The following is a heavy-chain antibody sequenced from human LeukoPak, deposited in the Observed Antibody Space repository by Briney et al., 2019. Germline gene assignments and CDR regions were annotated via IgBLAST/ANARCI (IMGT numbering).Heavy chain of an antibody. CDR3: ARDAGYYDSSGYYYAEDHDAFDI. Sequence: GGSLRLSCAASGFTFSSYSMNWVRQAPGKGLEWVSSISSSSSYIYYADSVKGRFTISRDNAKNSLYLQMNSLRAEDTAVYYCARDAGYYDSSGYYYAEDHDAFDIWGQGTMVTVSS. V-gene: IGHV3-21*01. D-gene: IGHD3-22*01. CDR1: GFTFSSYS. J-gene: IGHJ3*02. CDR2: ISSSSSYI.